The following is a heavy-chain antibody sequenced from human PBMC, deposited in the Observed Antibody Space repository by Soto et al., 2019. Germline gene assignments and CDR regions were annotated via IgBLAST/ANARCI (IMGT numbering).Heavy chain of an antibody. CDR3: AREWPDYYDSSGSRYYFDY. CDR1: GFTFSSYW. Sequence: GGSLRLSCAASGFTFSSYWMSWVRQAPGKGLEWVANIKQDGSEKYYVDSVKGRFTISRDNAKNSLYLQMNSLRAEDTAVYYCAREWPDYYDSSGSRYYFDYWGQGTLVTVSS. V-gene: IGHV3-7*05. CDR2: IKQDGSEK. J-gene: IGHJ4*02. D-gene: IGHD3-22*01.